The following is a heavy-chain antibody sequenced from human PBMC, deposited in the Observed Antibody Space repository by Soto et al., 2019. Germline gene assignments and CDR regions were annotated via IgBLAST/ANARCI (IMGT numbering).Heavy chain of an antibody. J-gene: IGHJ5*02. D-gene: IGHD2-2*01. Sequence: SETLSLTCTVSGGSISSGGYYWSWIRQHPGKGLEWIGYIYYSGSTYYNPSLKSRVTISVDTSKNQFSLKLSSVTAADTAVYYCARGVVPAATTWFDPWGQGTLVTVSS. CDR2: IYYSGST. CDR3: ARGVVPAATTWFDP. V-gene: IGHV4-31*03. CDR1: GGSISSGGYY.